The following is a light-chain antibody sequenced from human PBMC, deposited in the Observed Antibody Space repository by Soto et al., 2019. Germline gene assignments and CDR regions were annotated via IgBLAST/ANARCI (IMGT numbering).Light chain of an antibody. V-gene: IGKV3-20*01. J-gene: IGKJ4*01. CDR3: QQYGSSPLT. CDR2: GAS. CDR1: QSVSSSY. Sequence: EIVLTQSPGTLSFSPGERATLSCRASQSVSSSYLAWYQQKPGQAPRLLIYGASSRATGTPDRFSGSGSGTDFTLTISRLEPEDFAVYDCQQYGSSPLTFGGGTKVDIK.